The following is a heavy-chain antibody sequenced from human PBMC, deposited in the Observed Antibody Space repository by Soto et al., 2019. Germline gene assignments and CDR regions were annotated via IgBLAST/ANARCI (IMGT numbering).Heavy chain of an antibody. CDR2: IYNSGST. J-gene: IGHJ5*02. Sequence: QVQLQESGPGLVKASQTLSLTCTVSGGSISSGGYYWSWIRQHPGKGLEWIGYIYNSGSTYYNPSLXSXXTLSADTSKTQFSLKLSPVTAADTAVYYCARDPAPWGQGTLVTVSS. CDR1: GGSISSGGYY. CDR3: ARDPAP. V-gene: IGHV4-31*03.